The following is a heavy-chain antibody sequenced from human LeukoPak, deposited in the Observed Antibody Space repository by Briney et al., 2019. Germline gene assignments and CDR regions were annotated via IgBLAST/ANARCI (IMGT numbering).Heavy chain of an antibody. V-gene: IGHV1-69*13. Sequence: SVKVSCKAFGGTFSSYAISWVRQAPGQGLEWMGGIIPIFGTANYAQKFQGRVTITADESTSTAYMELSSLRSEDTAVYYCAGLGDQDYYCGMDVWGQGTTVTVSS. D-gene: IGHD3-16*01. CDR1: GGTFSSYA. CDR3: AGLGDQDYYCGMDV. J-gene: IGHJ6*02. CDR2: IIPIFGTA.